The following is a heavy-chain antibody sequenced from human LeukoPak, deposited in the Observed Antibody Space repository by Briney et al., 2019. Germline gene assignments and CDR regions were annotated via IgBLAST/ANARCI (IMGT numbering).Heavy chain of an antibody. D-gene: IGHD4-17*01. CDR2: IKQDGSEK. Sequence: GGSLRLSCAASGFIFRSHWMTWVRQAPGRGQEWVAHIKQDGSEKHYVDSVEGRFTLSRDDAKNSLYLQMNSLRVDDTAVYYCARGPNYGARVDYLDYWGQGTLVTVSS. CDR1: GFIFRSHW. CDR3: ARGPNYGARVDYLDY. V-gene: IGHV3-7*01. J-gene: IGHJ4*02.